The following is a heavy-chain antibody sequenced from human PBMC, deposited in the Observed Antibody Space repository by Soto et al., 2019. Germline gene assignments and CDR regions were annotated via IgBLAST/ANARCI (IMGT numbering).Heavy chain of an antibody. J-gene: IGHJ4*02. D-gene: IGHD4-17*01. Sequence: ASVKVSCKASGYTFTSYGISWVRQAPGQGLEWMGWISAYNGNTNYAQKLQGRVTMTTDTSTSTAYMELRSLRSDDTAVYYCAKRAYGDYPLDYWGQGTLVTVSS. CDR3: AKRAYGDYPLDY. V-gene: IGHV1-18*01. CDR2: ISAYNGNT. CDR1: GYTFTSYG.